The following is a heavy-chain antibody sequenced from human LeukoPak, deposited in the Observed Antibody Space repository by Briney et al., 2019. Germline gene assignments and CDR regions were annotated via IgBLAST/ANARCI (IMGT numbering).Heavy chain of an antibody. CDR3: ARGKYTSFDN. D-gene: IGHD6-6*01. Sequence: PSQTLSLTCAISGDSIFTNNVAWNWIRQAPSRGLEWLVRTYYRSNWSFDYAVYVKSRITINADTSKNQFSLQLSSVTPEDTAVYYCARGKYTSFDNWGQGTLVTVSS. CDR2: TYYRSNWSF. V-gene: IGHV6-1*01. CDR1: GDSIFTNNVA. J-gene: IGHJ4*02.